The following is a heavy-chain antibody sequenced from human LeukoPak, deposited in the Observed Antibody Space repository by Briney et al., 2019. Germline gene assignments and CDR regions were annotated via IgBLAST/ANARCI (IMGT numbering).Heavy chain of an antibody. Sequence: SVTVSLTWSVTGGSINSFDWSWIRQLQGKGLEWTGYIYYSGSTNYNPSLKSRVTISVDTSKNQFSLKLSSVTAADTAVYYCARYYNWNDSAFDIWGQGTMVTVSS. D-gene: IGHD1-20*01. CDR2: IYYSGST. CDR3: ARYYNWNDSAFDI. J-gene: IGHJ3*02. V-gene: IGHV4-59*01. CDR1: GGSINSFD.